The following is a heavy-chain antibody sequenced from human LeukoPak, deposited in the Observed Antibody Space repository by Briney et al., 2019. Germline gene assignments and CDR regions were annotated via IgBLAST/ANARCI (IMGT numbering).Heavy chain of an antibody. CDR1: GFTFSDYH. J-gene: IGHJ4*02. D-gene: IGHD6-19*01. V-gene: IGHV3-11*01. CDR3: ATGRDITVAGPGGYFDY. Sequence: PGGSLRLSCAASGFTFSDYHMNWIHQAPGKGPEWVAYIGPGDGMIYFADSVKGRFTISRDNAENSLFLRMNSLTAEDTAVYYCATGRDITVAGPGGYFDYWGQGTLVTVSS. CDR2: IGPGDGMI.